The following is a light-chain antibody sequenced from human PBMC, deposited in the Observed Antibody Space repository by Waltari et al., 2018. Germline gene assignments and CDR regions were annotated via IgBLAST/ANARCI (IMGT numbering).Light chain of an antibody. J-gene: IGKJ1*01. Sequence: DIQMSQSPSSLSASVRDRVTITCRASQDIRFSLVWYQQKPGKAPKLLLFAASRLESGVPSRFSGSGSGTEYTLTISSLQPEDFATYYCQQYYNTPPRTFGQGTKVEIK. CDR2: AAS. CDR3: QQYYNTPPRT. V-gene: IGKV1-NL1*01. CDR1: QDIRFS.